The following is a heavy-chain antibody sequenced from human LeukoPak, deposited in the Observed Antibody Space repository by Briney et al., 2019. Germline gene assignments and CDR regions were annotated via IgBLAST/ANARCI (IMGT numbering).Heavy chain of an antibody. V-gene: IGHV3-74*01. Sequence: QAGGSLRLSCAASGFTFSRYWMHWLRQAPGKGLVWVSRISTDGSSTSYADSVKGRFTISRDNGKNTLYLQMNSLRAEDTAVYYCASYLTSIPSGMDVWGQGTTVTVSS. J-gene: IGHJ6*02. CDR1: GFTFSRYW. D-gene: IGHD2/OR15-2a*01. CDR2: ISTDGSST. CDR3: ASYLTSIPSGMDV.